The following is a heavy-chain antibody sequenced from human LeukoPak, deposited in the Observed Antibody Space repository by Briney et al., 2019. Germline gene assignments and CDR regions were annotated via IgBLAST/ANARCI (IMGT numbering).Heavy chain of an antibody. D-gene: IGHD2-15*01. CDR3: AKDIRSGPVVWNYFDY. V-gene: IGHV3-9*01. CDR2: ISWNSGSI. J-gene: IGHJ4*02. Sequence: PGGSLRLSCAASGFTFDDYAMHWVRQAPGKGLEWVSGISWNSGSIGYADSVKGRFTISRDNAKNSLYLQMNSLRAEDTALYYCAKDIRSGPVVWNYFDYWGQGTLVTVSS. CDR1: GFTFDDYA.